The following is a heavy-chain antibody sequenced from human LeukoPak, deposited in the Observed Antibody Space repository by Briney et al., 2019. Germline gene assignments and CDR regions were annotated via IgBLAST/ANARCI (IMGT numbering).Heavy chain of an antibody. J-gene: IGHJ4*02. D-gene: IGHD3-10*01. V-gene: IGHV3-48*03. CDR3: ARDAYYYGSGSDLDY. Sequence: GGSLRLSCAASGFTFSSYEMNWVRQAPGKGLEWVSYISSSGSTIYYADSVKGRFTISRDNAKNSLYLQVNSLRAEDTAVYYCARDAYYYGSGSDLDYWGQGTLVTVSS. CDR1: GFTFSSYE. CDR2: ISSSGSTI.